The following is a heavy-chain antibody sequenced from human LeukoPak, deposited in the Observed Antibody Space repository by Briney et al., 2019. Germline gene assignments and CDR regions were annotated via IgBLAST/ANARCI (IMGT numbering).Heavy chain of an antibody. CDR1: GYTFTGYY. V-gene: IGHV1-46*01. J-gene: IGHJ6*03. D-gene: IGHD5-18*01. Sequence: ASVKVSCKASGYTFTGYYMHWVRQAPGQGLEWMGIINPSGGSTSYAQKFQGRVTMTRDMSTSTVYMELSSLRSEDTAVYYCARLSGYSYELYYMDVWGKGTTVIVSS. CDR2: INPSGGST. CDR3: ARLSGYSYELYYMDV.